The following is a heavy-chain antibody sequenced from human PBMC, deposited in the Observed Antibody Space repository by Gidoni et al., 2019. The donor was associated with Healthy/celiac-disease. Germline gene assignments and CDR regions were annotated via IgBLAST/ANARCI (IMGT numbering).Heavy chain of an antibody. CDR1: GGTFSSYA. CDR2: IIPILGIA. Sequence: QVQLVQAGAEAKKTGASVKVSCKAAGGTFSSYAISWGRQAPGQGLEWMGRIIPILGIANYAQKFQGSVTITADKSTSTAYMELSSLSSEDTAVYYCARESPAAPFDYWGQGTLVTVSS. CDR3: ARESPAAPFDY. V-gene: IGHV1-69*04. J-gene: IGHJ4*02. D-gene: IGHD2-2*01.